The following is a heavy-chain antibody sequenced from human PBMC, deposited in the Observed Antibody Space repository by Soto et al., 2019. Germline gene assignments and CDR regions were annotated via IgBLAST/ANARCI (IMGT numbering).Heavy chain of an antibody. J-gene: IGHJ6*03. CDR2: IYYSGST. CDR1: GGSISGHY. V-gene: IGHV4-59*08. Sequence: QVQLQESGPGLVKPSETLSLSCNVSGGSISGHYWSWVRQTPGKGLEWIGYIYYSGSTNYNPSLNGRATISLDTSKNHFSLRLTSVTAADTAVYYCARGPYYDLIWNYYYMDVWGKGTTVTVS. CDR3: ARGPYYDLIWNYYYMDV. D-gene: IGHD3-16*01.